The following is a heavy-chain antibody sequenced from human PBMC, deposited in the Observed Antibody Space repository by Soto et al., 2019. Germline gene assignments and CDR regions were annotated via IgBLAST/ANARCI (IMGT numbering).Heavy chain of an antibody. V-gene: IGHV5-51*01. CDR1: GYTFTDYW. Sequence: GESLKISCKGSGYTFTDYWIGWVRQLPGKGLEWMGIIYPGDSDTRYSPSFQGQVTITADKSTSTAYLQWSSLKASDSAMYYCARQGSNGAYYYYGMDVWGQGTTVTVSS. J-gene: IGHJ6*02. CDR2: IYPGDSDT. CDR3: ARQGSNGAYYYYGMDV. D-gene: IGHD2-8*01.